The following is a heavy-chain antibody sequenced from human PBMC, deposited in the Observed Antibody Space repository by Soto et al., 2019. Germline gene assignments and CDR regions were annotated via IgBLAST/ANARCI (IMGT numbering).Heavy chain of an antibody. CDR1: GGSISSSNW. V-gene: IGHV4-4*02. CDR2: IYHSGST. J-gene: IGHJ6*02. CDR3: ARAGHDYSNYPNLYYYYGMDV. Sequence: NPSETLSLTCAVSGGSISSSNWWSWVRQPPGKGLEWIGEIYHSGSTNYNPSLKSRVTISVDKSKNQFSLKLSSVTAADTAVYYCARAGHDYSNYPNLYYYYGMDVWGQGTTVTVSS. D-gene: IGHD4-4*01.